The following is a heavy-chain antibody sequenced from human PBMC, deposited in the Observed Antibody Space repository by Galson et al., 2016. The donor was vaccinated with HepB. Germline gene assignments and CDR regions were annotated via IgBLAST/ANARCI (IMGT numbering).Heavy chain of an antibody. CDR1: GSTFSDYS. CDR2: ITGRSYPYK. CDR3: ARASYYGNTGYYYFDY. V-gene: IGHV3-21*01. D-gene: IGHD3-22*01. J-gene: IGHJ4*02. Sequence: SLRLSCAASGSTFSDYSMSWVRQAPGKGLEWVSFITGRSYPYKHYADSVRGRFTISRDDAKNSPFLQMNSLTAEDTAVYFCARASYYGNTGYYYFDYWGQGALVTVSS.